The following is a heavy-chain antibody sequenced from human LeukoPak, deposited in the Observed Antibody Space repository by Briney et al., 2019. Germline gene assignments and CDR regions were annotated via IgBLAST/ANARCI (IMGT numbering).Heavy chain of an antibody. V-gene: IGHV3-33*06. CDR2: IWYDGSRT. CDR1: GFPFSSYG. Sequence: GESLRLSCAASGFPFSSYGMHWVRRAPGKGLEWVAVIWYDGSRTVYADSVKGRFTISRDNSKNTLFLQMNSLRAEDTAVYYCAKVTSGGSCYQSDYWGQGTLVTVSS. CDR3: AKVTSGGSCYQSDY. J-gene: IGHJ4*02. D-gene: IGHD2-15*01.